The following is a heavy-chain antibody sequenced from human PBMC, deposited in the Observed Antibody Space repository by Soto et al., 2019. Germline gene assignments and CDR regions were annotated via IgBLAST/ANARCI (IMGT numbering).Heavy chain of an antibody. D-gene: IGHD4-17*01. V-gene: IGHV1-18*01. J-gene: IGHJ4*02. Sequence: ASVKVSCKASGYNFFSHGISWVRQAPGQGLEWMGWISTYNGDTNSAQNLQGRVTMTTDTSTSTAYMELRGLRSDDTAVYYCARDSYGDYLIDYWGQGTLVTV. CDR3: ARDSYGDYLIDY. CDR2: ISTYNGDT. CDR1: GYNFFSHG.